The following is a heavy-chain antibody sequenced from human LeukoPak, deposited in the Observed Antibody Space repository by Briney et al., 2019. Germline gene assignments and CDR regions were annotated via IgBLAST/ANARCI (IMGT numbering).Heavy chain of an antibody. CDR3: AKIGSGSSRPLADY. Sequence: GGSLRLSCAASGFTFSSYAMSWVRQAPGKGLEWVSAISGSGGSTYYADSVKGRFTISRDNSKNTLYLQMNSLRAEDTAVYYCAKIGSGSSRPLADYWGQGTLVTVSS. CDR1: GFTFSSYA. J-gene: IGHJ4*02. V-gene: IGHV3-23*01. CDR2: ISGSGGST. D-gene: IGHD1-26*01.